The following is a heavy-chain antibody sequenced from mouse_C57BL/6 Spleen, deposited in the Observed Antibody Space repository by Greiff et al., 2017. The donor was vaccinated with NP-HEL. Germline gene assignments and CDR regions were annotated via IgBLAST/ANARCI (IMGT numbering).Heavy chain of an antibody. Sequence: QVQLQQPGAELVMPGASVKLSCKASGYTFTSYWMHWVKQRPGQGLEWIGEIDPSDSYTNYNQKFKGKSTLTVDKSSSTAYMQLSSLTSEDSAVYYCARSPLDDWGQGTSVTVSS. CDR2: IDPSDSYT. V-gene: IGHV1-69*01. CDR1: GYTFTSYW. J-gene: IGHJ4*01. CDR3: ARSPLDD.